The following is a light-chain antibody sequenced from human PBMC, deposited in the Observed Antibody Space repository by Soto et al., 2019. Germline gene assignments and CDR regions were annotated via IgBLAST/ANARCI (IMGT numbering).Light chain of an antibody. V-gene: IGKV3D-20*01. CDR2: DPS. Sequence: ETVLTQSPATLSLAPGERATLSCGASQSVDSNSLAWYQQKPGLAPRLLIYDPSNIATGIPDRFSGSGSGTDITLTTNRLETEDFAVFYCQQYGNSANTFGQGTKLEIK. J-gene: IGKJ2*01. CDR3: QQYGNSANT. CDR1: QSVDSNS.